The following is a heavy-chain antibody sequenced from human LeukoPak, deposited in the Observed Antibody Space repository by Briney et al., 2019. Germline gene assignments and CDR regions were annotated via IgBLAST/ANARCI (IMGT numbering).Heavy chain of an antibody. CDR3: ATTYDSSGCD. D-gene: IGHD3-22*01. Sequence: QPGGSLRLSCAASGFTFSDFWMAWVRQAPGKGLEWVANIKQDGSVQFYGDSVKGRFTISRDNAKNSLYLQMNSLRAEETAVYYCATTYDSSGCDWGQGTLVTVSS. CDR1: GFTFSDFW. CDR2: IKQDGSVQ. V-gene: IGHV3-7*01. J-gene: IGHJ4*02.